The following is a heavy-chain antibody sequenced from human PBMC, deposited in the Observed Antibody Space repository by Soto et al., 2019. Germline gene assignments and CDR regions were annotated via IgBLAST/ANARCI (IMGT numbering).Heavy chain of an antibody. Sequence: DVQLVESGGGLVQPGGSLRLSCAASGFTFNTYAMHWIRQDPGKGLEYVSAITNSGDYTYYANSVKVRFTISRENSKNTLYLHMGSLRPEDMAVYYCARSDGSGSYPYWGHGTLVTVSS. CDR3: ARSDGSGSYPY. V-gene: IGHV3-64*01. CDR1: GFTFNTYA. CDR2: ITNSGDYT. J-gene: IGHJ4*01. D-gene: IGHD3-10*01.